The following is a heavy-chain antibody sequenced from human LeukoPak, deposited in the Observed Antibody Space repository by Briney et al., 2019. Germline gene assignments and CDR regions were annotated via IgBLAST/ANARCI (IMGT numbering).Heavy chain of an antibody. D-gene: IGHD4-17*01. CDR2: INPNSGGT. V-gene: IGHV1-2*02. J-gene: IGHJ5*02. Sequence: ASVKVSCKASGYTFTGYYMHWVRQAPGQGLEWMGWINPNSGGTNYAQKFQGRVTMTRDTSISTAYMELSRLRSDDTAVYYCARDLGYGDLASFDPWGQGTLVTVSS. CDR1: GYTFTGYY. CDR3: ARDLGYGDLASFDP.